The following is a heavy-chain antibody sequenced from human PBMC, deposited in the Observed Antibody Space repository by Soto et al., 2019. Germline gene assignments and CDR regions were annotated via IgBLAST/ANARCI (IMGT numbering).Heavy chain of an antibody. J-gene: IGHJ3*02. CDR3: ARDTETLGPRANDALDI. Sequence: ASVKVSCKASGYTFTTFSAYTMNWVRQAPGQSLEWMGWINAGSGNTKYSQNFQGRVSITRDTSASTVYMELTGLTSEDTAVYYCARDTETLGPRANDALDIWGQGTMVTVSS. V-gene: IGHV1-3*01. D-gene: IGHD3-3*02. CDR2: INAGSGNT. CDR1: GYTFTTFSAYT.